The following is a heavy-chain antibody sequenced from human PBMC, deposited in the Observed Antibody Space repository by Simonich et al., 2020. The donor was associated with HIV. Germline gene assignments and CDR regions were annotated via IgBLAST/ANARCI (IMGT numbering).Heavy chain of an antibody. J-gene: IGHJ4*02. Sequence: EVQLVESGGGLVQPGGSLRLSCAASGFNFSSYWMTWVRQAPGKGLGGGANIRQAGREKHYVDSVKGRFTISRDNAKNSLYLQMNSLRAEDTAVYYCARDLSGYTYGLAECWGQGALVTVSS. V-gene: IGHV3-7*01. CDR3: ARDLSGYTYGLAEC. CDR1: GFNFSSYW. CDR2: IRQAGREK. D-gene: IGHD5-18*01.